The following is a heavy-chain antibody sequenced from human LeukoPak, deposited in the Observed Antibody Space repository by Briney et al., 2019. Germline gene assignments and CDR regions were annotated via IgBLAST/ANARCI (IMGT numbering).Heavy chain of an antibody. CDR2: INPNSGGT. CDR1: GYTFTGYY. J-gene: IGHJ6*02. D-gene: IGHD2-15*01. Sequence: ASVKVSCKASGYTFTGYYMHWVRQAPGQGLEWMGWINPNSGGTNYAQKFQGRVTMTTDTSTSTAYMELRSLRSDDTAVYYCARLGYCSGGSCYSQIYYYYCGMDVWGQGTTVTVSS. V-gene: IGHV1-2*02. CDR3: ARLGYCSGGSCYSQIYYYYCGMDV.